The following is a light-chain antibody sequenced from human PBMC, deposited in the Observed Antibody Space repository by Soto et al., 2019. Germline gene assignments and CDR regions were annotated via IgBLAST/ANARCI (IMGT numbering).Light chain of an antibody. J-gene: IGKJ5*01. CDR2: DAS. CDR3: QQYDNLPIT. V-gene: IGKV1-33*01. CDR1: QNINAY. Sequence: DIQLTQSPSSLSASVGDGVTITCRSSQNINAYVNWYQQKSGKAPELLIYDASNLETGVPSRFSGSGSGTDFTFTISNLQPEDIATYYCQQYDNLPITFGQGTLLEIK.